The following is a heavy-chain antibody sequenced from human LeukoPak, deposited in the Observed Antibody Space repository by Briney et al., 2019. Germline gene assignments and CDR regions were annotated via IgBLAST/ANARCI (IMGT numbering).Heavy chain of an antibody. V-gene: IGHV1-69*01. CDR1: GGTFSSYA. CDR2: IIPIFGTA. CDR3: ARDYDILTGYDY. D-gene: IGHD3-9*01. Sequence: SVKVSCKASGGTFSSYAISWVRQAPGQGLEWMGGIIPIFGTANYAQKFQGRVTITADESTSTAYMELSSLRSEDTAVYYCARDYDILTGYDYWGQGTLVTVSS. J-gene: IGHJ4*02.